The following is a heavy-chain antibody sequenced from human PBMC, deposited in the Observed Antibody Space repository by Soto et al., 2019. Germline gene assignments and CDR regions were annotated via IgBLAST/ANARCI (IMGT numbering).Heavy chain of an antibody. D-gene: IGHD5-12*01. Sequence: SETLSLTCTVSGGSISSYYWSWIRQPPGKGLEWIGYIYYSGSTNYNPSLKSRVTISVDTSKNQFSLKLSSVTAADTAVYYCARGGYEFGWFDLWGQGTLVTVSS. CDR2: IYYSGST. J-gene: IGHJ5*02. CDR1: GGSISSYY. V-gene: IGHV4-59*01. CDR3: ARGGYEFGWFDL.